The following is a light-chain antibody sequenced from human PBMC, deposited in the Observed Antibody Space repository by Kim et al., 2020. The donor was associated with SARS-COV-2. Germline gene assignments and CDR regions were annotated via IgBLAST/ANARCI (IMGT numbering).Light chain of an antibody. Sequence: VGDRVTLTGRASQSISSWLAWNQQRQGKAPKVLIYRASDLEGRVPSRFSGSVSGTEFTLTISSLQPDDIATYYSQQYNTYPWTFGQGTKVDIK. CDR2: RAS. CDR1: QSISSW. J-gene: IGKJ1*01. CDR3: QQYNTYPWT. V-gene: IGKV1-5*03.